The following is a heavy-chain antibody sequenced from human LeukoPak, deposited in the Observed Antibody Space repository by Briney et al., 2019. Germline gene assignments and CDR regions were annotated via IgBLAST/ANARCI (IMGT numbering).Heavy chain of an antibody. Sequence: GGSLRLSCAASGFTFSNFGMNWVRQAPGKGLEWVSYISSSSRTTYYADSVKGRFTISRDHAKNSLFLQMNSLRDEDTAVYYCARSEGATYDYWGQGTLVTVSS. J-gene: IGHJ4*02. CDR2: ISSSSRTT. CDR3: ARSEGATYDY. D-gene: IGHD1-26*01. CDR1: GFTFSNFG. V-gene: IGHV3-48*02.